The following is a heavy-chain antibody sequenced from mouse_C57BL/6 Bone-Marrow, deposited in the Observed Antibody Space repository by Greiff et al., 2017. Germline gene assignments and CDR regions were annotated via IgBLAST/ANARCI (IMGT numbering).Heavy chain of an antibody. CDR2: ICSGGDYI. J-gene: IGHJ1*03. D-gene: IGHD1-1*01. Sequence: EVQVVESGEGLVKPGGSLKLSCAASGFTFSSYAMSWVRQTPEQRLEWVAYICSGGDYIYYADTVKGRFTFSRDNARNTLYLQMSSLKSEDTAMYYCTREHYGSSYVRYCDVWGTGTTVTVSS. CDR3: TREHYGSSYVRYCDV. V-gene: IGHV5-9-1*02. CDR1: GFTFSSYA.